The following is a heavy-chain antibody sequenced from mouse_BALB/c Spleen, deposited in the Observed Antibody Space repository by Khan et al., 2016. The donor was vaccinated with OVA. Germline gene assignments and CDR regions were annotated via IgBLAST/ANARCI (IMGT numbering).Heavy chain of an antibody. J-gene: IGHJ3*01. CDR2: VSTGGHYT. CDR3: ARLAYYYDSEGFAY. CDR1: GFTFSTYG. Sequence: EVELVESGGDVVKPGGSLKLSCAASGFTFSTYGMSWVRQTPDKRLEWVATVSTGGHYTYYPDTVKGRFTISRDNAKNHLYLQMRSLKSEDTAMFYCARLAYYYDSEGFAYWGQGTLVTVSA. V-gene: IGHV5-6*01. D-gene: IGHD1-1*01.